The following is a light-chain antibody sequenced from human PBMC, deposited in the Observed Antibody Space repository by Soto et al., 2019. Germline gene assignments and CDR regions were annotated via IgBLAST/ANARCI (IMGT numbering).Light chain of an antibody. CDR1: QSIFNY. CDR3: QQTYSELVYT. J-gene: IGKJ2*01. V-gene: IGKV1-39*01. Sequence: DIQMTQSPSSLSVSVGDRVTITCRSSQSIFNYLNWYQQKPGKAPEVLIYAVSSLQIGVPSRFAGSGSGTDFTLTITDLRPEDSATYYCQQTYSELVYTFGRGTKLEIK. CDR2: AVS.